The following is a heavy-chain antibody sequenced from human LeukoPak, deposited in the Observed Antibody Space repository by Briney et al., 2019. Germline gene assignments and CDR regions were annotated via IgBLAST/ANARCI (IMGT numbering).Heavy chain of an antibody. CDR1: GGSVSSGNYY. V-gene: IGHV4-61*01. J-gene: IGHJ5*02. Sequence: SETLSLTCTASGGSVSSGNYYWSWIRQPPGKRLEWNGYIYYTGSTTYNPSLKSRVTMSLDTSKNQFSLKLTSVTAADTAVYYCAREWITGGSYPRWFDPWGQGTLVTVSS. CDR3: AREWITGGSYPRWFDP. CDR2: IYYTGST. D-gene: IGHD1-26*01.